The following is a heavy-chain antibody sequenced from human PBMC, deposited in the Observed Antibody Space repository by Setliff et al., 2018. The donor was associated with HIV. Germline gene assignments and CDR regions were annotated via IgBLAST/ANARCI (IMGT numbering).Heavy chain of an antibody. D-gene: IGHD2-21*02. J-gene: IGHJ6*03. Sequence: GGSLRLSCVASGFTFSTFAMHWVRQAPGKGLEWVSVILYDGSRTYYVDSVKGRFTISRDNSKNTLFLLVNRLRPEDTAVYYCAKVGGDGRFHYYQLDVWGKGTTVTVSS. CDR1: GFTFSTFA. CDR3: AKVGGDGRFHYYQLDV. CDR2: ILYDGSRT. V-gene: IGHV3-30*01.